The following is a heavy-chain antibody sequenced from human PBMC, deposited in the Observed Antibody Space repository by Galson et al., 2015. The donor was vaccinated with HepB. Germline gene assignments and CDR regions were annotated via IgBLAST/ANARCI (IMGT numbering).Heavy chain of an antibody. CDR3: ARDGAVDCSGGSCYSETYYYYYGMDV. V-gene: IGHV1-69*04. Sequence: SVKVSCKASGGTFSSYTISWVRQAPGQGLEWMGRIIPILGIANYAQKFQGRVTITADKSTSTAYMELSSLRSEDTAVYYCARDGAVDCSGGSCYSETYYYYYGMDVWGQGTTVTVSS. D-gene: IGHD2-15*01. CDR1: GGTFSSYT. CDR2: IIPILGIA. J-gene: IGHJ6*02.